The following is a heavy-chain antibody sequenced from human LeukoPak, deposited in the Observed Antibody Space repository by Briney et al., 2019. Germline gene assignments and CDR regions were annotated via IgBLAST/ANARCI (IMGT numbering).Heavy chain of an antibody. CDR1: GGSISSYY. D-gene: IGHD3-10*01. CDR2: IYYSGST. J-gene: IGHJ4*02. CDR3: AREGYYYGSGSLDY. V-gene: IGHV4-59*01. Sequence: SETLSLTCTVSGGSISSYYWSWIRQPPGKGLAWIGYIYYSGSTNYNPSLKSRVTISVDTSKNQFSLKLSSVTAADTAVYYCAREGYYYGSGSLDYWGQGTLVTVSS.